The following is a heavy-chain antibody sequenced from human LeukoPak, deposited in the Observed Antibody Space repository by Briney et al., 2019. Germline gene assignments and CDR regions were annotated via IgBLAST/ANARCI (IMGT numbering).Heavy chain of an antibody. CDR3: VRDWDYYDSSGYSY. V-gene: IGHV1-2*06. D-gene: IGHD3-22*01. CDR2: INPNSGGT. J-gene: IGHJ4*02. CDR1: GYTFTGYY. Sequence: GASVKVSCKASGYTFTGYYMHWVRQAPGQGLEWMGRINPNSGGTNYAQKFQGRVTMTRDTSISTAYMELSRLRSDDTAVYYCVRDWDYYDSSGYSYWGQGTPVTVSS.